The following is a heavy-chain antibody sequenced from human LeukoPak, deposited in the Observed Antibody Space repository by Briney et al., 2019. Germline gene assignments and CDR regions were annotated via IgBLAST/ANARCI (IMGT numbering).Heavy chain of an antibody. J-gene: IGHJ4*02. Sequence: GASVKVSCKASGYTFTSYGISWVRQAPGQGLEWMGWISAYNGNTNYAQKLQGRVTMTTDTSTSTAYMELRSLRSDDTAVYYCARRPHDSSAPPFDYWGQGTLVTVSS. V-gene: IGHV1-18*01. CDR3: ARRPHDSSAPPFDY. CDR2: ISAYNGNT. CDR1: GYTFTSYG. D-gene: IGHD4-11*01.